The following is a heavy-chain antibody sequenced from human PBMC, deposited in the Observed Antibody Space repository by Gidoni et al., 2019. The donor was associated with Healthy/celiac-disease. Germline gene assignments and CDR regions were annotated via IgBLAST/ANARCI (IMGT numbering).Heavy chain of an antibody. CDR3: ARHTHANLFDY. D-gene: IGHD2-2*01. J-gene: IGHJ4*02. CDR2: IYYSGST. CDR1: PCAISSSSYY. V-gene: IGHV4-39*01. Sequence: QLQLQESVPGLVKPSDTLSLTCTLSPCAISSSSYYWGWIRQPPGKGLEWIGSIYYSGSTYYNPSLKSRVTISVDTSKNQFSLKLSSVTAADTAVYYCARHTHANLFDYWGQGTLVTVSS.